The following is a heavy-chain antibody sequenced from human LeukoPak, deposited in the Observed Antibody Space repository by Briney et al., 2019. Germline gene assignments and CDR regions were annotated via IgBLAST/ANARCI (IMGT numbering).Heavy chain of an antibody. V-gene: IGHV3-53*01. CDR2: IYSGGGT. CDR1: GFAVSSNY. Sequence: GGSLRLSCAASGFAVSSNYMSWVRQAPGKGLEWVSVIYSGGGTYYADSVKGRFTISRDNSKNTLYLQMNSLSAEDAAVYYCARGRTAMDGNYFDYWGQGTLVTVSS. CDR3: ARGRTAMDGNYFDY. D-gene: IGHD5-18*01. J-gene: IGHJ4*02.